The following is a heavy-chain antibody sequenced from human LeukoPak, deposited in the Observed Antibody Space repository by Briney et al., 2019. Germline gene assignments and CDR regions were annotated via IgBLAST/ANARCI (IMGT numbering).Heavy chain of an antibody. CDR2: IYYSGST. J-gene: IGHJ4*02. V-gene: IGHV4-39*01. CDR3: AGGAPVAGTPTG. D-gene: IGHD6-19*01. Sequence: SETLSLTCTVSGGSISSSSYYWGWIRQPPGKGLEWIGSIYYSGSTYYNPSLKSRVTISVDTSKNQFSLKLSSVTAADTAVYYCAGGAPVAGTPTGWGQGTLVTVSS. CDR1: GGSISSSSYY.